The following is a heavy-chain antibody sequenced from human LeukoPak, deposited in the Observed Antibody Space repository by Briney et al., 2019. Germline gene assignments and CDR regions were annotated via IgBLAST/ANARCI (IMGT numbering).Heavy chain of an antibody. V-gene: IGHV3-48*04. J-gene: IGHJ4*02. Sequence: GGSLRLSCAASGFTFSSCDMNWVRQAPGKGLEWVSYISSSSGTIYYADSVKGRFTISRDNAKNSLYLQMNSLRAEDTAVYYCAREKGVGYGPGSDYWGQGTLVTVSS. D-gene: IGHD5-12*01. CDR1: GFTFSSCD. CDR3: AREKGVGYGPGSDY. CDR2: ISSSSGTI.